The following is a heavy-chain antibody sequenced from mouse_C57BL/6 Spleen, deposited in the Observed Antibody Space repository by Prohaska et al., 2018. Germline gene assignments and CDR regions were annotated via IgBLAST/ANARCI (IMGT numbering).Heavy chain of an antibody. J-gene: IGHJ3*01. Sequence: EVQLVESGGGLVKPGGSLKLSCAASGFTFSSYAMSWVRQTPEKRLEWVANMSDGGSYTYYPDNGKGRFTISRDKAKNNLYLQMSHLKSEDTAMYYCARVDSSGFAYWGQGTLVTVSA. V-gene: IGHV5-4*01. D-gene: IGHD3-2*02. CDR2: MSDGGSYT. CDR3: ARVDSSGFAY. CDR1: GFTFSSYA.